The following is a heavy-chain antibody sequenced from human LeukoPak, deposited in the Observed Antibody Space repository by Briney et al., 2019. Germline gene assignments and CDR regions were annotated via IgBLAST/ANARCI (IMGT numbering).Heavy chain of an antibody. J-gene: IGHJ1*01. Sequence: KAGGSLRLSWAASGLSVSITYMGWVRQPARKWLEWVSGLYSSGKTYYADSVKGRFVVSRDEFKNMLYLQMSSLRAEDTAVYYCAKGAIVANIRIEYFQRWGQGTLVTVSS. CDR1: GLSVSITY. V-gene: IGHV3-66*01. CDR2: LYSSGKT. D-gene: IGHD5-12*01. CDR3: AKGAIVANIRIEYFQR.